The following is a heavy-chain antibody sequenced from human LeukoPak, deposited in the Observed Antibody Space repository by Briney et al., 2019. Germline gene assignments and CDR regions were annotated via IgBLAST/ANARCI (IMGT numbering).Heavy chain of an antibody. Sequence: GWSLRLSCAASGFTFSSYGMHWVRQAPGKGLEWVAVISYDGSNKYYADSVKGRFTISRDNSKNTLYLQMNSLRAEDTAVYYCAKGGPYYYDSSGYYSVDYFDYWGQGTLVTVSS. D-gene: IGHD3-22*01. CDR3: AKGGPYYYDSSGYYSVDYFDY. CDR2: ISYDGSNK. J-gene: IGHJ4*02. V-gene: IGHV3-30*18. CDR1: GFTFSSYG.